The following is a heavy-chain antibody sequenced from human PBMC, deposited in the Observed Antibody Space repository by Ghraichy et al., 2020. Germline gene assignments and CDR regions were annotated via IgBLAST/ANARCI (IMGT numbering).Heavy chain of an antibody. J-gene: IGHJ4*02. CDR1: GFTFSSYS. CDR2: ITSSSRYI. V-gene: IGHV3-21*01. Sequence: GGSLRLSCAASGFTFSSYSMNWVRQAPGKGLEWVSSITSSSRYISYADSVKGRFTISRDNAKKSLFLQMNSLRVEDTAVYYCAREVAAIINLDYWGRGTLVTVSS. D-gene: IGHD3-10*01. CDR3: AREVAAIINLDY.